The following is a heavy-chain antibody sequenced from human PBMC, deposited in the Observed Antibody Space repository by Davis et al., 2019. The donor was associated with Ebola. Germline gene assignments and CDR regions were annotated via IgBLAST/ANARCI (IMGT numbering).Heavy chain of an antibody. CDR2: INHSGST. J-gene: IGHJ4*02. Sequence: MPSETLSLTCAVYGGSFSGYYWSWIRQPPGKGLEWIGEINHSGSTNYNPSLKSRVTISVDTSKNQFSLKLSSVTAADTAVYYCARGYSPQWSDYWGQGALVTVSS. CDR1: GGSFSGYY. D-gene: IGHD6-13*01. CDR3: ARGYSPQWSDY. V-gene: IGHV4-34*01.